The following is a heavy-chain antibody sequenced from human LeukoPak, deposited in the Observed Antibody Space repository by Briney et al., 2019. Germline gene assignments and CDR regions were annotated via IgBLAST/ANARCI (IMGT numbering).Heavy chain of an antibody. CDR3: ARAELVGATNQADY. CDR2: IRYDGSNK. CDR1: GFTFSSYG. Sequence: GGSLRLSCAASGFTFSSYGMHWVRQAPGKGLEWVAFIRYDGSNKYYADSVKGRFTISRDNAKNSLYLQMNSLRAEDTAVYYCARAELVGATNQADYWGQGTLVTVSS. V-gene: IGHV3-30*02. J-gene: IGHJ4*02. D-gene: IGHD1-26*01.